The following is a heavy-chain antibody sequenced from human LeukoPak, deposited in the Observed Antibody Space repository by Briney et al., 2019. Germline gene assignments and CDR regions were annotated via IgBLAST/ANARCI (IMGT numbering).Heavy chain of an antibody. CDR2: INHSGST. J-gene: IGHJ4*02. CDR1: GGSISSYY. Sequence: SETLSLTCTVSGGSISSYYWSWIRQPPGKGLEWIGEINHSGSTNYNPSLKSRVTISVDTSKNQFSLKLSSVTAADTAVYYCARSSIAAAGIFDYWGQGTLVTVSS. V-gene: IGHV4-34*01. D-gene: IGHD6-13*01. CDR3: ARSSIAAAGIFDY.